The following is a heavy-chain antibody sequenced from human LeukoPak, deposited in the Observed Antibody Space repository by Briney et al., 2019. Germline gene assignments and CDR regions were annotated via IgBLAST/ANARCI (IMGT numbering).Heavy chain of an antibody. CDR1: GFTFSSYG. CDR3: AKDRDDNFWSGYFDY. D-gene: IGHD3-3*01. J-gene: IGHJ4*02. CDR2: ISYDGSNK. Sequence: GGSLRLSCAASGFTFSSYGMHWVRQAPGKGLEWVAVISYDGSNKYYADSVKGRFTISRDNSKNTLYLQMNSLRAEDTAVYYCAKDRDDNFWSGYFDYWGQGTLVTVSS. V-gene: IGHV3-30*18.